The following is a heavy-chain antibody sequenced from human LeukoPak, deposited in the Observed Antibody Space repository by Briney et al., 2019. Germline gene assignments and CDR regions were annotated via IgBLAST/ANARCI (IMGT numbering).Heavy chain of an antibody. CDR3: AKDIQYYDSSGSDY. Sequence: RPGGSLRLSCAASGFTFDDYAMHWVRQAPGKGLEWVSGISWNSGSIGYADSVKGRFTISRDNAKNSLYLQMNSLRAEDTALYYCAKDIQYYDSSGSDYWGQGTLVTVSP. V-gene: IGHV3-9*01. J-gene: IGHJ4*02. CDR2: ISWNSGSI. CDR1: GFTFDDYA. D-gene: IGHD3-22*01.